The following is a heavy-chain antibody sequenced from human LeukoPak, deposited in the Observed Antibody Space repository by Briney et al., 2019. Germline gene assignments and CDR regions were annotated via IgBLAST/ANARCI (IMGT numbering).Heavy chain of an antibody. Sequence: GGSLRLSCAASKFTFSDSYMGWIRQAPGEGLEWVSYISSSGTTMYYADSVKGRFTISRDNAKNSLYLQMNSLRAEDTAVYYCARAAGSYAFDIWGQGTMVTVSS. V-gene: IGHV3-11*04. CDR2: ISSSGTTM. CDR1: KFTFSDSY. CDR3: ARAAGSYAFDI. D-gene: IGHD3-10*01. J-gene: IGHJ3*02.